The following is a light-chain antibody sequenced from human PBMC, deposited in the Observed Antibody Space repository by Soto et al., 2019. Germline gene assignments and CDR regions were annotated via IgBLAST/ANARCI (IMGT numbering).Light chain of an antibody. V-gene: IGLV4-60*02. Sequence: QLVLTQSSSASASLGSSGKLTCTLSSGHSSYIIAWQQQQPGEAPRYLMKVETSGSYNKGSGVPDRFSGSRSVSDRYLTISNRQFEDEADYYGENWVSNSHRVFGGGTKLTVL. J-gene: IGLJ3*02. CDR1: SGHSSYI. CDR2: VETSGSY. CDR3: ENWVSNSHRV.